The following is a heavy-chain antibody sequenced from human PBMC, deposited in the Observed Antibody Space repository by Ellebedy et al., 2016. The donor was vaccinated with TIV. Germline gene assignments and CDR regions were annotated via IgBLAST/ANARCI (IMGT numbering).Heavy chain of an antibody. CDR2: INPSGGST. D-gene: IGHD6-13*01. CDR1: GYTFTSYY. Sequence: AASVKVSCKASGYTFTSYYMHWVRQAPGQGLEWMGIINPSGGSTSYAQKFQGRVTMTRDTSTSTVYMELSSLRSEDTAVYYCAREMSSAADPTRGAFDIWGQGTMVTVSS. CDR3: AREMSSAADPTRGAFDI. V-gene: IGHV1-46*01. J-gene: IGHJ3*02.